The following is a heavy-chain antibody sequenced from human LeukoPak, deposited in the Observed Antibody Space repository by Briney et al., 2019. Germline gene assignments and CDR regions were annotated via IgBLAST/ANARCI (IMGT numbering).Heavy chain of an antibody. CDR2: IYPDDADT. CDR3: VRQRGASGTINHFDP. Sequence: GESLKISCTTSGFSFTTYWIGGVRQIPGTGLEWGGVIYPDDADTRYSPSFQGQVVISADRSTKTAYLQWNTLKTSDTAMYYCVRQRGASGTINHFDPWGQGTMVTVSS. V-gene: IGHV5-51*01. D-gene: IGHD3-10*01. J-gene: IGHJ5*02. CDR1: GFSFTTYW.